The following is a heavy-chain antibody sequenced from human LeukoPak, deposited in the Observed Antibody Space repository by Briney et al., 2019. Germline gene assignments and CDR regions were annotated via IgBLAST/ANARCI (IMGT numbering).Heavy chain of an antibody. D-gene: IGHD6-19*01. V-gene: IGHV1-2*06. CDR2: INPNSGGT. Sequence: ASVKVSCKASGYTFTGYYMHWVRQAPGQGLEWMGRINPNSGGTNNAQKFQGRVTMNSDTTISTSYMELSRLGSDDTSVYYVARLVLAVAGSFDLWGQGTLVTVSS. CDR3: ARLVLAVAGSFDL. J-gene: IGHJ4*02. CDR1: GYTFTGYY.